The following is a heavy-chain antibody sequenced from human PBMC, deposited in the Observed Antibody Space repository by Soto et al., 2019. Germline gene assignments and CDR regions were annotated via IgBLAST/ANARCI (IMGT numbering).Heavy chain of an antibody. J-gene: IGHJ6*03. CDR3: ARDRAFCSGRSCYSSPDYYYYMDV. CDR1: GVSISSSY. V-gene: IGHV4-59*01. CDR2: IYNSGST. Sequence: QVQLQESGPGLVKPSETLSLTCTVSGVSISSSYWSWIRQPPGKGLEWIGYIYNSGSTNYNPSLKSRVTISVDTSKNQVPLGLRSVTAADTAVYYCARDRAFCSGRSCYSSPDYYYYMDVWGKGTTVTVS. D-gene: IGHD2-15*01.